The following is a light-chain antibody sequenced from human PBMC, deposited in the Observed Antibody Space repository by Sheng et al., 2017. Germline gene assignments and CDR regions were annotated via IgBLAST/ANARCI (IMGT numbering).Light chain of an antibody. Sequence: DIQMTQSPSSLSASVGDRVTITCQASQGISNYLAWYQQKPGKVPKLLIYAASTLQSGFPSRFSGSGSGTDFTLTISSLQPEDVATYYCQKYNSGLSFTFGPGTKVDIK. CDR1: QGISNY. J-gene: IGKJ3*01. V-gene: IGKV1-27*01. CDR3: QKYNSGLSFT. CDR2: AAS.